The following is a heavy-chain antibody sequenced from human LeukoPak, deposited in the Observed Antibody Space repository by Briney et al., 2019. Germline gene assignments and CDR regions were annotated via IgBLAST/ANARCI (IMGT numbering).Heavy chain of an antibody. CDR2: ISGSGGST. CDR3: AKVEDIVVVPAAMSGTF. CDR1: GFTFSSYA. V-gene: IGHV3-23*01. D-gene: IGHD2-2*01. Sequence: GGSLRLSCAASGFTFSSYAMSWVRQAPGKGLERVSAISGSGGSTYYADSVKGRFTISRDNSKNTLYLQMNSLRAEDTAVYYCAKVEDIVVVPAAMSGTFWGQGTLVTVSS. J-gene: IGHJ4*02.